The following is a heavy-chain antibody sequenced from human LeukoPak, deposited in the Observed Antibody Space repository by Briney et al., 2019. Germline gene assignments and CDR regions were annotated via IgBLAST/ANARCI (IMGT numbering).Heavy chain of an antibody. Sequence: PGGSLRLSCVGSGYTFSTYGMHWVRQAPGKGLDWVAVIWHDGSKTLYADSVKGRFTISRDDSKNTLYLEMNSLRAEDTAVYYCARGSSPGTTNYYYYYMDVWGKGTTVTVSS. CDR1: GYTFSTYG. CDR3: ARGSSPGTTNYYYYYMDV. CDR2: IWHDGSKT. V-gene: IGHV3-33*01. D-gene: IGHD1-7*01. J-gene: IGHJ6*03.